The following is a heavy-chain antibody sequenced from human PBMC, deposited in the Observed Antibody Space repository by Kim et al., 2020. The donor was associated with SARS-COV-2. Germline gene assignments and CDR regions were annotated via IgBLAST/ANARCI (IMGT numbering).Heavy chain of an antibody. V-gene: IGHV5-51*01. J-gene: IGHJ4*02. D-gene: IGHD6-13*01. CDR3: ARRYSSSWLFDY. Sequence: RYSPSVQGQVTISADKSISTAYLQWSSLKASDTAMYYCARRYSSSWLFDYWGQGTLVTVSS.